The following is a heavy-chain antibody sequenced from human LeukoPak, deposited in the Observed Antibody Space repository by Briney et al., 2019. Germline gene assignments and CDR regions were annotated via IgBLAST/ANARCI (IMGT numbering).Heavy chain of an antibody. CDR2: IYYSGST. CDR1: GGSFSGYY. CDR3: ARGGTHYDILTGYYRGDNWFDP. J-gene: IGHJ5*02. D-gene: IGHD3-9*01. Sequence: SETLSLTCAVYGGSFSGYYWSWIRQPPGKGLEWIGSIYYSGSTYYNPSLKSRVTISVDTSKNQFSLKLSSVTAADTAVYYCARGGTHYDILTGYYRGDNWFDPWGQGTLVTVSS. V-gene: IGHV4-34*01.